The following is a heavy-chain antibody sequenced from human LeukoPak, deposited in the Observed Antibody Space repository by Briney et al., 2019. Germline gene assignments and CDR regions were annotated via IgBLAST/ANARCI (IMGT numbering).Heavy chain of an antibody. V-gene: IGHV1-18*01. CDR1: GYTFTSYG. D-gene: IGHD1-26*01. J-gene: IGHJ4*02. Sequence: ASVKVSCKASGYTFTSYGISWVRQAPGQGLEWMGWINPYNGNTNYAQNFQGRVTMTTDTSTSTAYMELRSLRSGDTAVYYCARTYNIVGTTTRGNDYWGQGTLVTVSS. CDR3: ARTYNIVGTTTRGNDY. CDR2: INPYNGNT.